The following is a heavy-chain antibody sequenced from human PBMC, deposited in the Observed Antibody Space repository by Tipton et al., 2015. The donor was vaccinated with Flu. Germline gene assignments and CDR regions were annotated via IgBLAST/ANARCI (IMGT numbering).Heavy chain of an antibody. Sequence: SLRLSCAVSGGSVSSSNWWSWVRQPPGKGLEWIGEIYHSGSTNYNPSLKSRVTISVDKSKNQFSLKLSSVTAADTAVYYCARWPVLLWFGELLGYYGMDVWGQGTTVTVSS. J-gene: IGHJ6*02. D-gene: IGHD3-10*01. V-gene: IGHV4-4*02. CDR3: ARWPVLLWFGELLGYYGMDV. CDR1: GGSVSSSNW. CDR2: IYHSGST.